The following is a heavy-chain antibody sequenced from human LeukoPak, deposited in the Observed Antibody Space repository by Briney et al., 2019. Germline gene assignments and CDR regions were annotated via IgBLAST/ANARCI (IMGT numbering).Heavy chain of an antibody. V-gene: IGHV6-1*01. CDR1: GDSVSSNSAA. Sequence: SQTLSLTCAISGDSVSSNSAAWNWIRQSPSRGLEWLGRTYYRSKWYNDYAVSVKSRITINPDTSKNQFFLQLNSVTPEDTAVYYCAREQSDEEMATIQPGKRSAFDIWGQGTMVTVSS. CDR3: AREQSDEEMATIQPGKRSAFDI. J-gene: IGHJ3*02. D-gene: IGHD5-24*01. CDR2: TYYRSKWYN.